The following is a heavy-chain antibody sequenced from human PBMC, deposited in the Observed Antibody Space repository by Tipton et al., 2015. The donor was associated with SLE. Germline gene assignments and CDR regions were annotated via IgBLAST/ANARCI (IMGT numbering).Heavy chain of an antibody. J-gene: IGHJ5*02. V-gene: IGHV1-18*01. Sequence: QLVQSGAEGKKPGASVKVSCKASGYTFTSYGISWVRQAPGQGLEWMGWISAYNGNTNYAQKLQGRVTMTTDTSTSTAYMELRSLRSDDTAVYYCAREEGSNDILTGYSWFDPWGQGTLVTVSS. CDR2: ISAYNGNT. CDR1: GYTFTSYG. D-gene: IGHD3-9*01. CDR3: AREEGSNDILTGYSWFDP.